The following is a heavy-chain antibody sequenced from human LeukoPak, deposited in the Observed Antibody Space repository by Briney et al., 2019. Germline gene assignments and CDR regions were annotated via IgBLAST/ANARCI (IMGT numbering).Heavy chain of an antibody. CDR2: IYPGDSDT. D-gene: IGHD6-19*01. J-gene: IGHJ3*02. CDR3: ARLVAVAVKSDAFDI. CDR1: GYSFTSYW. Sequence: GESLKISCKGSGYSFTSYWIGWVRQMPGKGLEWMGIIYPGDSDTRYSPSFQGQVTISADKSISTAYLQWSSLKASDTAMYYCARLVAVAVKSDAFDIWGQGTMVTVSS. V-gene: IGHV5-51*01.